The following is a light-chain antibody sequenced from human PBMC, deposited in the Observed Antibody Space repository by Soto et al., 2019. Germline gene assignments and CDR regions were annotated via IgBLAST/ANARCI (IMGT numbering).Light chain of an antibody. CDR1: QGVSTW. CDR2: TAS. J-gene: IGKJ5*01. Sequence: DIQMTHSPSSLSASVGDRVTITCRASQGVSTWLAWYQQKPGKAPNLLIYTASSLQSGVPSRFSGSGSGTDFTLTINGLQPEDFATYYCQQAASLPITFGQGTRLEI. V-gene: IGKV1-12*01. CDR3: QQAASLPIT.